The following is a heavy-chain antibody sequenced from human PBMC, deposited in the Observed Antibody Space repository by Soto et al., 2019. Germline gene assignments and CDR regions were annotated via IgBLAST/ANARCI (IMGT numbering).Heavy chain of an antibody. Sequence: SETLSLTCTVSGGSIYTGGFYWSWVRQLPGKGLEWLGYIYYTGSTQYTPSLKSRLSISTDTSDNQFSLRLNSVTAADTAVYYCATSLVTSRARVDYWGQGTPVTVSS. D-gene: IGHD1-26*01. V-gene: IGHV4-31*03. CDR1: GGSIYTGGFY. J-gene: IGHJ4*02. CDR3: ATSLVTSRARVDY. CDR2: IYYTGST.